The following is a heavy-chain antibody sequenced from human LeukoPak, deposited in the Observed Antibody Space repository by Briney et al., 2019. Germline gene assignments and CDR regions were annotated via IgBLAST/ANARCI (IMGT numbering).Heavy chain of an antibody. V-gene: IGHV1-69*05. J-gene: IGHJ4*02. CDR3: ARDLAEVRGYYFDH. Sequence: ASVKVSCKASGGTFSSYAISWVRQAPGQGLEWMGGIIPIFGTANYAQKFQGRVTMTRDTSTSTVYMELSSLRSEDTAVYYCARDLAEVRGYYFDHWGQGTLVTVSS. CDR2: IIPIFGTA. D-gene: IGHD3-22*01. CDR1: GGTFSSYA.